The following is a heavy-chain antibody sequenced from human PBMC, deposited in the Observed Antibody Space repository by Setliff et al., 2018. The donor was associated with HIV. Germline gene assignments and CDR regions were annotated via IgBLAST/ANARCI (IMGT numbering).Heavy chain of an antibody. CDR2: IVPIFGTT. CDR3: ERGPAWVGGSYHFDH. D-gene: IGHD1-26*01. V-gene: IGHV1-69*13. CDR1: GGTFRKYS. Sequence: SVKVSCKVSGGTFRKYSMNWIRQAPGQGLEWMGGIVPIFGTTKYAQKFQGRVTITADESTSTVYMALSSLTSEDTAVYYCERGPAWVGGSYHFDHWGLGTLVTVSS. J-gene: IGHJ4*02.